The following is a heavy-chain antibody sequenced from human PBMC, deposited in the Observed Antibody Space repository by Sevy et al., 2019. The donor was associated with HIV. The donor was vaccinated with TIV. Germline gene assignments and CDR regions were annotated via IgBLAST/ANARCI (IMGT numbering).Heavy chain of an antibody. CDR3: ARQDPTYYYGMDV. CDR2: IYPGDSDT. CDR1: GYSFTSYW. J-gene: IGHJ6*02. Sequence: GESRKISCKGSGYSFTSYWIGWVRQMPGKGLEWMGIIYPGDSDTRYSPSFQGQVTISADKSINTAYLQWSSLKASDTAMYYCARQDPTYYYGMDVWGQGTTVTVSS. D-gene: IGHD1-1*01. V-gene: IGHV5-51*01.